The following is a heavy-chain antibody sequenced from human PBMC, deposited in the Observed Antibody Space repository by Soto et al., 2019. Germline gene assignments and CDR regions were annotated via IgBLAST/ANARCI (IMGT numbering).Heavy chain of an antibody. Sequence: SETLSLTCTVSGGSISSYYRSWIRQPAGKGLEWIGRIYTSGSTNYNPSLKSRVTMSVDTSKNQFSLKLSSVTAADTAVYYCARDLWSAGAAAGTEVWGQGTLVTVSS. CDR3: ARDLWSAGAAAGTEV. J-gene: IGHJ4*02. V-gene: IGHV4-4*07. CDR1: GGSISSYY. D-gene: IGHD6-13*01. CDR2: IYTSGST.